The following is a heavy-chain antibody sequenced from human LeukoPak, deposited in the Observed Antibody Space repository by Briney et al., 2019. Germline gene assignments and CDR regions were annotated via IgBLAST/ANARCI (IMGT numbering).Heavy chain of an antibody. V-gene: IGHV1-24*01. CDR2: FDPEDGET. Sequence: ASVKVSCKVSGYTLTELSMHWVLQAPGKGLEWMGGFDPEDGETIYAQKFQGRVTMTEDTSTDTAYMELSSLRSEDTAVYYCAKDTEYYYGSGSYQDVWGKGTTVTVSS. CDR3: AKDTEYYYGSGSYQDV. CDR1: GYTLTELS. J-gene: IGHJ6*04. D-gene: IGHD3-10*01.